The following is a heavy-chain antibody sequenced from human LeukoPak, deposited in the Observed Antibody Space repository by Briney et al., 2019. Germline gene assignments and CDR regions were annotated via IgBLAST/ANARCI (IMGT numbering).Heavy chain of an antibody. J-gene: IGHJ4*02. V-gene: IGHV3-48*03. CDR1: GFTFSTYE. CDR2: ISRGGTTI. CDR3: ARDLLRGYSYGCFEY. D-gene: IGHD5-18*01. Sequence: GGSLRLSCAASGFTFSTYEMNWVRQAPGKGLEWVSYISRGGTTIYYADSVKGRFTISRDNAKSSLYLQMNSLRAEDTAVYYCARDLLRGYSYGCFEYWGQGTLVTVSS.